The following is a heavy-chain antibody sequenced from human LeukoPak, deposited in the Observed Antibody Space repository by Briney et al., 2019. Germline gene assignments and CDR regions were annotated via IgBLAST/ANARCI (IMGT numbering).Heavy chain of an antibody. CDR3: AREAYYDSSGYTAEYFQH. CDR2: INTSGGST. V-gene: IGHV1-46*01. Sequence: GASVKVSCKASGYTFTSYYMHWVRQAPGQGLEWMGLINTSGGSTSYAQKFQGRVTMTRDTSTSTVYMELSSLRSEDTAVYYCAREAYYDSSGYTAEYFQHWGQGTLVTVSS. D-gene: IGHD3-22*01. J-gene: IGHJ1*01. CDR1: GYTFTSYY.